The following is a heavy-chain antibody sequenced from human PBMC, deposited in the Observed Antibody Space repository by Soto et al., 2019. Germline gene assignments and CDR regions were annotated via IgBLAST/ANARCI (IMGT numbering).Heavy chain of an antibody. CDR1: GFTFSGHT. CDR3: ARCMGFDGSGYAFFDS. CDR2: VSSSSNYI. J-gene: IGHJ4*02. D-gene: IGHD3-10*01. V-gene: IGHV3-21*01. Sequence: PGGSLRLSCAASGFTFSGHTINWVRQAPGKGLEWVSSVSSSSNYIYYADSVKGRFTVSRDNAEKSLYLQMNSLRAEDTAIYYCARCMGFDGSGYAFFDSWGQGTLVTVSS.